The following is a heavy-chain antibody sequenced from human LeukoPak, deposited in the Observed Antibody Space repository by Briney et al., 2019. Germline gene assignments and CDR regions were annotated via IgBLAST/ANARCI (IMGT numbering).Heavy chain of an antibody. CDR3: ATPGPNYGDYAYDS. V-gene: IGHV4-34*01. Sequence: SETLSLTCAVYGGSFSGYYWSWIRQPPGKGLEWIGEINHSGSTNYNPSLKSRVTISVDTSKNQFSLKLSSVTAADTAIYYCATPGPNYGDYAYDSWGQGTLVTVSS. CDR1: GGSFSGYY. D-gene: IGHD4-17*01. CDR2: INHSGST. J-gene: IGHJ4*02.